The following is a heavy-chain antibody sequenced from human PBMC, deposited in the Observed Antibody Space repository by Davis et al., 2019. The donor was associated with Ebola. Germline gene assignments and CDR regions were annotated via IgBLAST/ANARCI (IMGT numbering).Heavy chain of an antibody. J-gene: IGHJ3*01. CDR1: GFVFSSYV. Sequence: GGSLRLSCAASGFVFSSYVMSWVRRAPGKGLEWVSTLGLSDDTYYADSVKGRFTISRDNSKNTLHLQMNSLRVEDTAIYYCVKDTSSIWFDVWGQGTMVTVSS. V-gene: IGHV3-23*01. CDR2: LGLSDDT. D-gene: IGHD6-13*01. CDR3: VKDTSSIWFDV.